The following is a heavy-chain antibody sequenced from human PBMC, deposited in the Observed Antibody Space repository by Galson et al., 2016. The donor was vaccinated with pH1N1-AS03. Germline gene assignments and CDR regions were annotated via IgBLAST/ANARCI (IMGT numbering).Heavy chain of an antibody. J-gene: IGHJ5*01. CDR3: AKDAMSGGIVVLYNWFDS. CDR1: GFTFSGYG. Sequence: SLRLPCAVSGFTFSGYGMHWVRQAPGKGLEWVAVISYDESHRYYADSVKGRFTVSRDNSKNTLYMQMNSLRTEDTAVYYCAKDAMSGGIVVLYNWFDSWGPGTLVTVSS. V-gene: IGHV3-30*18. CDR2: ISYDESHR. D-gene: IGHD3-16*02.